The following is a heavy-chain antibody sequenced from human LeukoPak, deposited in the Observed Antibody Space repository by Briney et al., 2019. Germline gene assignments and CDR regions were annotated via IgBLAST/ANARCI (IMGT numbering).Heavy chain of an antibody. CDR3: ARLGSSDI. J-gene: IGHJ3*02. CDR2: INPNRGGT. V-gene: IGHV1-2*02. D-gene: IGHD3-16*01. CDR1: AHTFTGYY. Sequence: ASVTVSCKASAHTFTGYYMHWVRQAPGQGLEWMGWINPNRGGTNYAQKFHGRVTMTRDTSISTAYMQLSRLTFDDTAVYYCARLGSSDIWGQGTMVTVSS.